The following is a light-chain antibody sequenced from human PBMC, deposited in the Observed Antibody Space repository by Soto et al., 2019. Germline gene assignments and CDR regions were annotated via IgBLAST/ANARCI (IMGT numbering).Light chain of an antibody. V-gene: IGLV2-23*03. Sequence: QSALTHPASVSGSPGQSITISCTGTSSDVGSYNLVSWDQQHPGKAPKLMIHEGSKRPSGVSNRFSGSKSGNTASLTISGLQAEDEADYYCCSYAGSSTFVFGTGTKVTVL. J-gene: IGLJ1*01. CDR1: SSDVGSYNL. CDR2: EGS. CDR3: CSYAGSSTFV.